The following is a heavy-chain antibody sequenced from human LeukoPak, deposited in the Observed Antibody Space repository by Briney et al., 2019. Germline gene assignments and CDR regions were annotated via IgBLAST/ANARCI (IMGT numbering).Heavy chain of an antibody. Sequence: PGGSLRLPCAASGFTFSSYSMNWVRQAPGKGLEWVSYISSSSSTIYYADSVKGRFTISRDNAKNSLYLQMNSLRAEDTAVYYCARDPTPNYFDYWGQGTLVTVSS. CDR2: ISSSSSTI. CDR1: GFTFSSYS. CDR3: ARDPTPNYFDY. J-gene: IGHJ4*02. V-gene: IGHV3-48*01. D-gene: IGHD4-23*01.